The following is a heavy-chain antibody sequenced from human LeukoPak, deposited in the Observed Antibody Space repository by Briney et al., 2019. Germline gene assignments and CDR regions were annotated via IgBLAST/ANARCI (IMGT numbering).Heavy chain of an antibody. Sequence: ASVKVSCKASGYTFTGYYMHWVRQAPGQGLEWMGWINPNSGGTNYAQKFQGRVTMTRDTSISTAYMELSRLKSDDTAVYYCARAYSGYDIPDYWGQGTLVTVSS. CDR2: INPNSGGT. D-gene: IGHD5-12*01. CDR3: ARAYSGYDIPDY. J-gene: IGHJ4*02. V-gene: IGHV1-2*02. CDR1: GYTFTGYY.